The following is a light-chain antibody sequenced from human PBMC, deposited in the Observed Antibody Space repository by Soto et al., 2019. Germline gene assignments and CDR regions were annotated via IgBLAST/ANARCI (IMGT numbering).Light chain of an antibody. CDR3: QQYNTSHPKMA. CDR1: QSVSSD. Sequence: VVTQSPATLSVFPGETATLSCRASQSVSSDLAWYQQRPGQAPRHLIYGASTRATGIPARFRGSGSGTEFRLAISSLQSEDFATYYCQQYNTSHPKMAFGRGTKVEIK. V-gene: IGKV3-15*01. CDR2: GAS. J-gene: IGKJ1*01.